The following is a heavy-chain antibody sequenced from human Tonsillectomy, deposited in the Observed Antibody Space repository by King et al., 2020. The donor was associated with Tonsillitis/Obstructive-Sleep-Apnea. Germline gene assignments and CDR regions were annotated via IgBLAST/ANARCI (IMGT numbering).Heavy chain of an antibody. J-gene: IGHJ6*03. CDR3: ARGAYYYDSSVYYEDNYYMDV. V-gene: IGHV3-53*01. Sequence: VQLVESGGGLIQPGGSLRLSCAASGFTVSSNHMNWVRQAPGKGLEWVQVINTGVTTYSADSVKGRLTISRDNSKNKLYLQMSSLRAEDTAVYYCARGAYYYDSSVYYEDNYYMDVWGKGTTVTVSS. D-gene: IGHD3-22*01. CDR1: GFTVSSNH. CDR2: INTGVTT.